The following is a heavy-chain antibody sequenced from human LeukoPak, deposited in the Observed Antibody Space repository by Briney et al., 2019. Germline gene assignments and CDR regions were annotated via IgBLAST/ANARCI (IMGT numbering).Heavy chain of an antibody. J-gene: IGHJ4*02. CDR3: ASHWGGY. D-gene: IGHD3-16*01. CDR2: IYDSGTT. V-gene: IGHV3-53*01. Sequence: PGGSLRLSYAVSVFTVSSSFMSWVRQAPGKGLEWVSIIYDSGTTHYADSVKGRFTISRDNLKNTLYLQMNSLRAEDTAVYYCASHWGGYWGQGTLVTVSS. CDR1: VFTVSSSF.